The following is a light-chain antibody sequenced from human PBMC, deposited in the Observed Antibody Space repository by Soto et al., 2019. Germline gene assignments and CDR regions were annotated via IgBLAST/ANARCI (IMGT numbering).Light chain of an antibody. CDR3: QQYKDYSPYT. CDR1: QSVHNW. V-gene: IGKV1-5*01. CDR2: DAS. J-gene: IGKJ2*01. Sequence: IHMTQSPSTLSPSVGDRVTITCRASQSVHNWLAWYQQKPGEAPKLLIYDASTLQSGVPSRFSGSGSGTEFPLHIRRLQPDGFANYFCQQYKDYSPYTFGQGTKLEIK.